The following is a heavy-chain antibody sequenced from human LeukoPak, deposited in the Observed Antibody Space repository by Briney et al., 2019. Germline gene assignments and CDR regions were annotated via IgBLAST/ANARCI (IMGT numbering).Heavy chain of an antibody. V-gene: IGHV4-59*01. D-gene: IGHD3-10*01. J-gene: IGHJ4*02. CDR3: ARGDGSGSYLWD. CDR1: GGSISSYY. Sequence: SETLSLTCTVSGGSISSYYWSWIRQPPGKGLEWIGYIYYSGSTNYNPSLKSRVTISVDTSKNQFSLKLSSVTAADTAVYYCARGDGSGSYLWDWGQGTLVTVSS. CDR2: IYYSGST.